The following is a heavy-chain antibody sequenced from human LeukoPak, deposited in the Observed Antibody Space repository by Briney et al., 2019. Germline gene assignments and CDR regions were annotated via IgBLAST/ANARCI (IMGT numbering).Heavy chain of an antibody. J-gene: IGHJ6*02. CDR1: GGTFITYA. V-gene: IGHV1-69*01. D-gene: IGHD1-26*01. Sequence: SLRVSCTPSGGTFITYAISWVRQAPGQGPEWMGGIIPIFGTANGAQNFQGRVTITADESTSTAYMELSSLRSEDTAVYYCARESGGSYYYYYGMDVWGQGTTVTVSS. CDR3: ARESGGSYYYYYGMDV. CDR2: IIPIFGTA.